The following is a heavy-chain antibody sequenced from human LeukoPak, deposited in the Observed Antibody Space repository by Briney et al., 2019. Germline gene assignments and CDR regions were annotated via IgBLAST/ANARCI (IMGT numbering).Heavy chain of an antibody. CDR3: ATMAPYGDYPDY. D-gene: IGHD4-17*01. CDR2: IYYSGNT. Sequence: SETLSLTCTVSGASINGHYWSWIRQPPGKGLECIGHIYYSGNTNYNPSLKSRVTMSVDTSKNQFSLKLSSVTAADTAVYYCATMAPYGDYPDYWGQGTLVTVSS. J-gene: IGHJ4*02. CDR1: GASINGHY. V-gene: IGHV4-59*08.